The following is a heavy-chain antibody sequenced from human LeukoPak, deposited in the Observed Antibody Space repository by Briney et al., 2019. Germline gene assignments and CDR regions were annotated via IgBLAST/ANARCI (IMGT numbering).Heavy chain of an antibody. CDR1: GFIFSDYG. CDR2: ISYDGSQK. V-gene: IGHV3-30*03. Sequence: PGGSLRLSCGASGFIFSDYGLQWVRQAPGKGGEGVALISYDGSQKNFADSVKGRFTTSRDNSKFTMYLEMNSLRAEDTAVYFCARDKDGWGIHDFWGQGTLVTVSS. D-gene: IGHD3-16*01. CDR3: ARDKDGWGIHDF. J-gene: IGHJ4*02.